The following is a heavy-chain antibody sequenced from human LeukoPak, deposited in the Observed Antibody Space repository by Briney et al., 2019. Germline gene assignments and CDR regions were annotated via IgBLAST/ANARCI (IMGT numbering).Heavy chain of an antibody. V-gene: IGHV3-7*03. CDR1: GFTFSGFW. J-gene: IGHJ3*01. Sequence: PGGSLRLSCAVSGFTFSGFWMSWSRRAPGKGLEWVASINSDGSEGYYAYVVKGRFTISRDNAKNSLYLQINSLRAEDSAVYYCARSSYSSSSSVWGQGTMVTVSS. CDR3: ARSSYSSSSSV. CDR2: INSDGSEG. D-gene: IGHD6-6*01.